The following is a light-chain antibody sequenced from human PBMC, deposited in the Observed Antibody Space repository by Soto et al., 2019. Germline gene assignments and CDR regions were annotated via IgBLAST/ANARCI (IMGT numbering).Light chain of an antibody. CDR3: QQYGSSPPRRT. V-gene: IGKV3-20*01. CDR1: ESIRGTH. J-gene: IGKJ1*01. Sequence: EILMTLSTETLSVSPGERATLSCRARESIRGTHLAWYQQRPGQPPRLLIHGASNRATGIPERFSGSGSGTDFSLTISRLEPEDFAMYYCQQYGSSPPRRTFGQGTKVDIK. CDR2: GAS.